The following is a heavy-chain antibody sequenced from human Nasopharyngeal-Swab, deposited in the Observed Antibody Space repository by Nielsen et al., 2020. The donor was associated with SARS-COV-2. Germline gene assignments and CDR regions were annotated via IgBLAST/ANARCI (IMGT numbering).Heavy chain of an antibody. Sequence: SETLSLTCTVSGGSISSGSYYWSWIRQPAGKGLEWIGCIYTSGSTNYNPSLKSRVTISVDTSKNQFSLKLSSVTAADTAVYYCARVYYDSSGYREDWGQGTLVTVSS. CDR2: IYTSGST. CDR3: ARVYYDSSGYRED. J-gene: IGHJ4*02. V-gene: IGHV4-61*02. CDR1: GGSISSGSYY. D-gene: IGHD3-22*01.